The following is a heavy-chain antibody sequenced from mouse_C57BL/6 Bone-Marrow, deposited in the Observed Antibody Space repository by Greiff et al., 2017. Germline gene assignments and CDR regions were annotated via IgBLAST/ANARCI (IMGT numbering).Heavy chain of an antibody. CDR1: GFSLTRYG. Sequence: QVQLQQSGPGLVQPSQSLSITCTVSGFSLTRYGVHWVRQPPGKGLEWLGVIWSGGSTDYNAAFISRLSLSKDNSKSQVFFKLNSLQADDTAIYYCAKNYPHYYGSSYDAMDYWGQGTSVTVSS. CDR2: IWSGGST. J-gene: IGHJ4*01. D-gene: IGHD1-1*01. CDR3: AKNYPHYYGSSYDAMDY. V-gene: IGHV2-4*01.